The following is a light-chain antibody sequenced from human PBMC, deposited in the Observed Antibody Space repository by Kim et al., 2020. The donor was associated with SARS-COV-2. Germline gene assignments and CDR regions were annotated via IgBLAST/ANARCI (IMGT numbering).Light chain of an antibody. Sequence: SPGDRATLSCRASQSLTRRYLAWYQQKPGQAPRLLVYGESSRASGIPDRFSGSGSGTDFTLTIRRLEPEDSAVYYCQQYGRSPLTFGGGTKVDIK. CDR2: GES. V-gene: IGKV3-20*01. CDR1: QSLTRRY. CDR3: QQYGRSPLT. J-gene: IGKJ4*01.